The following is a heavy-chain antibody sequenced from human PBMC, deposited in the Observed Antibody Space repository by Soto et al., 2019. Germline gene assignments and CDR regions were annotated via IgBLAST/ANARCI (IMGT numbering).Heavy chain of an antibody. D-gene: IGHD4-17*01. V-gene: IGHV1-18*01. CDR3: AFNDYGDSPRYYYGMDV. Sequence: QVQLVQSGAEVKKPGASVKVSCKASGYTFTSYGISWVRQAPGQGLEWMGWISAYNGNTNYAQKLQGRVTMTTDTPTSTAYMELRSPKSDDTAVYYCAFNDYGDSPRYYYGMDVWGQGTTVTVSS. CDR1: GYTFTSYG. J-gene: IGHJ6*02. CDR2: ISAYNGNT.